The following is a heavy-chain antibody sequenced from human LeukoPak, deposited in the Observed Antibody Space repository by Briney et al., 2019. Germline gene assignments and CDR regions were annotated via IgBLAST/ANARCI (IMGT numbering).Heavy chain of an antibody. J-gene: IGHJ4*02. V-gene: IGHV3-9*01. D-gene: IGHD3-22*01. CDR3: AKDQDSSGYSPFDY. CDR2: ISWNSDSI. CDR1: GCTFDDYA. Sequence: PGGSLRLSWAASGCTFDDYAMHWVRQAPGKGLEWVSGISWNSDSIGYADSVKGRFTISRDNAKNSLYLQMNSLRAEDTALYYCAKDQDSSGYSPFDYWGQGTLVTVSS.